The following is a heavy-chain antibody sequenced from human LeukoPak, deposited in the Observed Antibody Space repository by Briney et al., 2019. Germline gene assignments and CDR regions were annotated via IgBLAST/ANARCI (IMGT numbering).Heavy chain of an antibody. J-gene: IGHJ4*02. V-gene: IGHV3-20*04. CDR1: ALSIDDYG. CDR3: ARDLSASWSSLAY. Sequence: GGSLRLSCVASALSIDDYGMSWVRQAPGRGLEWISGIDWSGGAISYSDSVKGRFTISRDNTKNSLYLQMTSLRVDDTAVYYGARDLSASWSSLAYWGQGTLVTVSS. CDR2: IDWSGGAI.